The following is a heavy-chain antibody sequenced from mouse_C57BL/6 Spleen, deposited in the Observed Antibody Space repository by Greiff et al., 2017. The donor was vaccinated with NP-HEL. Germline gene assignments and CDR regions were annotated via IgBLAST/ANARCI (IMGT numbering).Heavy chain of an antibody. J-gene: IGHJ4*01. CDR3: SRSSITTVVAMDY. CDR2: IYPGDGDT. Sequence: QVQLQQSGAELVKPGASVKISCKASGYAFSSYWMNWVKQRPGKGLEWIGQIYPGDGDTNYNGKFKGKATLTADKSSSTAYMQLSSLTSEDSAVYVCSRSSITTVVAMDYWGQGTSVTVSS. D-gene: IGHD1-1*01. V-gene: IGHV1-80*01. CDR1: GYAFSSYW.